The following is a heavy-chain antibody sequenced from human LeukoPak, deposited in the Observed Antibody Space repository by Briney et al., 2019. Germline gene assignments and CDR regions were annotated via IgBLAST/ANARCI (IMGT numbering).Heavy chain of an antibody. CDR1: GYTFTSYS. V-gene: IGHV1-18*01. D-gene: IGHD2-15*01. J-gene: IGHJ4*02. CDR2: MSAYNGNT. Sequence: ASVKVSCKASGYTFTSYSISLVRQAPGQGPEWMGWMSAYNGNTIYAQKVKGRVTMTTDTSTSTAYMELRSLKSDDTAVYYCARASYCSDGSCYSDYWGQGTLVTVSS. CDR3: ARASYCSDGSCYSDY.